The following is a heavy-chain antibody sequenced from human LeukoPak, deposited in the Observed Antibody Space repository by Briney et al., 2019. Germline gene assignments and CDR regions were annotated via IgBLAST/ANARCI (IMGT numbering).Heavy chain of an antibody. D-gene: IGHD3-10*01. CDR1: GFTFSSYS. Sequence: GGSLRLSCAASGFTFSSYSMNWVRQAPGKGLEWVSSISSSSSYIYYADSVKGRFTISRDNAKNSLYLQMNSLRAEDTAVYYCARDRTTYYYGSGSYYNVPIDYWGQGTLVTVSS. J-gene: IGHJ4*02. CDR2: ISSSSSYI. CDR3: ARDRTTYYYGSGSYYNVPIDY. V-gene: IGHV3-21*01.